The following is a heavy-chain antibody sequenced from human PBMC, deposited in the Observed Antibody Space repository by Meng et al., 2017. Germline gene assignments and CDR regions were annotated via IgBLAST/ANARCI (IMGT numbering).Heavy chain of an antibody. V-gene: IGHV1-2*02. D-gene: IGHD6-19*01. CDR1: GYTFTGYY. J-gene: IGHJ6*02. CDR3: ATPRQWLVLGDYYYGMDV. CDR2: INPNSGGT. Sequence: ASVKVSCKASGYTFTGYYMHWVRQAPGQGLEWMGWINPNSGGTNYAQKFQGRVTITTDESTSTAYMELSSLRSEDTAVYYCATPRQWLVLGDYYYGMDVWGQGTTVTVSS.